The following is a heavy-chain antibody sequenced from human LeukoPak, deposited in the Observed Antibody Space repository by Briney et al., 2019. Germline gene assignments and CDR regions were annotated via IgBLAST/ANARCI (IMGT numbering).Heavy chain of an antibody. D-gene: IGHD3-9*01. Sequence: GGSLRLSCAASGFTFSSDSMNWVRQAPGKGLEWVSSVSGSSTYIYYADSVKGRFTISRDNAKNSLHLQMNSLRAEDTGVYYCARDSVGLLTGLDCWGQGALVTVSS. CDR3: ARDSVGLLTGLDC. CDR1: GFTFSSDS. J-gene: IGHJ4*02. V-gene: IGHV3-21*01. CDR2: VSGSSTYI.